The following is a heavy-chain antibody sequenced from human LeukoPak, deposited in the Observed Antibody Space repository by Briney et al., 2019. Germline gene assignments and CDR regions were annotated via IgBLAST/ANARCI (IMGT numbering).Heavy chain of an antibody. CDR3: ARGDPQNSGSYYPFGY. CDR2: INPSGGST. V-gene: IGHV1-46*01. J-gene: IGHJ4*02. D-gene: IGHD1-26*01. Sequence: ASVKVSCKASGYTFTSYYIHWVRQAPGQGLEWMGIINPSGGSTTYAQKFQGRVTITTDESTSTAYMELSSLRSEDTAVYYCARGDPQNSGSYYPFGYWGQGTLVTVSS. CDR1: GYTFTSYY.